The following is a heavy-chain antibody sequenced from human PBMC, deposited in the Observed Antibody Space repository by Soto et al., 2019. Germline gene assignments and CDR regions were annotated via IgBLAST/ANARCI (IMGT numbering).Heavy chain of an antibody. CDR2: IIPIFGTA. D-gene: IGHD5-18*01. J-gene: IGHJ4*02. V-gene: IGHV1-69*13. Sequence: GASVKVSCKASGGTFSSYAISWVRQAPGQGLEWMGGIIPIFGTANYAQKFQGRVTITADESTSTAYMELSSLGSEDTAVYYCARDRAQTWIQLWLRYWGQGTLVTVSS. CDR1: GGTFSSYA. CDR3: ARDRAQTWIQLWLRY.